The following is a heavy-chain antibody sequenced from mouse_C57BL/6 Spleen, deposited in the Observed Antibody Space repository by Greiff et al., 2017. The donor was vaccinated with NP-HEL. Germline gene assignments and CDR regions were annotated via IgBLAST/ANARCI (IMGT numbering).Heavy chain of an antibody. V-gene: IGHV5-17*01. Sequence: DVMLVESGGGLVKPGGSLKLSCAASGFTFSDYGMHWVRQAPEKGLEWVAYISSGSSTIYYADTVKGRFTISRDNAKNTLFLQMTSLRSEDTAMYYCARQDYQRYFDVWGTGTTVTVSS. CDR3: ARQDYQRYFDV. J-gene: IGHJ1*03. D-gene: IGHD5-5*01. CDR1: GFTFSDYG. CDR2: ISSGSSTI.